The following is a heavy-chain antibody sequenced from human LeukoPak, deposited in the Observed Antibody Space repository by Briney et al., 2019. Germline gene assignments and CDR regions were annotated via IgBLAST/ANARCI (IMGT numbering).Heavy chain of an antibody. CDR3: AKDHAYCGGDCLGSFDY. CDR2: IRYDGSNK. V-gene: IGHV3-30*02. Sequence: PGGSLRLSCAASGFTFSSYGMHWVHQAPGKGLEWVAFIRYDGSNKYYADSVKGRFTISRDNSKNTLYLQMNSLRAEDTAVYYCAKDHAYCGGDCLGSFDYWGQGTLVTVSS. CDR1: GFTFSSYG. J-gene: IGHJ4*02. D-gene: IGHD2-21*01.